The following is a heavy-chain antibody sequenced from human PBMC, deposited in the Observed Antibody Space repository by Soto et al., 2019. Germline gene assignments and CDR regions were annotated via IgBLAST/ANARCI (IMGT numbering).Heavy chain of an antibody. J-gene: IGHJ4*02. V-gene: IGHV3-23*01. D-gene: IGHD1-26*01. CDR1: GFTFSSYA. Sequence: EVQLLESGGGLVQPGGSLRLSCAASGFTFSSYAMSWVRQAPGKGLEWVSAISGSGGSTYYADSVKGRFTISRDNSKNTLYLQMNSLRAEDTAVYYCAAYRWDLYYFDYWGQGTLVTVSS. CDR2: ISGSGGST. CDR3: AAYRWDLYYFDY.